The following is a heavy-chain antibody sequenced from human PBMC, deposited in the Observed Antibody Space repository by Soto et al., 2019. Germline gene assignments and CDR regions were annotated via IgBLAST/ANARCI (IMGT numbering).Heavy chain of an antibody. CDR2: ISGSGGST. J-gene: IGHJ4*02. CDR1: GFTFSSYA. CDR3: AKFRLSGIAASRRML. V-gene: IGHV3-23*01. D-gene: IGHD6-13*01. Sequence: EVQLLESGGGLVQPGGSLRLSCAASGFTFSSYAMSWVPQAPGKGLEWVSAISGSGGSTYYADSVKGRFTISRDNSKNTLYLQMNSLRAEDTAVYYCAKFRLSGIAASRRMLWGQGTLVTVSS.